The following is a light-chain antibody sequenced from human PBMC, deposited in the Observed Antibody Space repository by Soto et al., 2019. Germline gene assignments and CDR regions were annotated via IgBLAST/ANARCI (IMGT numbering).Light chain of an antibody. J-gene: IGLJ1*01. Sequence: QSVLTQPPSVSAAPGQRVTISCSGSSSNIGGNSVSWYQQLPGTAPKLLIYDDDKRPSGIPDRFSGSKSGTSATLGITGFQTGDEADYYCGSWDSSMSAYVFGTGTKV. V-gene: IGLV1-51*01. CDR2: DDD. CDR1: SSNIGGNS. CDR3: GSWDSSMSAYV.